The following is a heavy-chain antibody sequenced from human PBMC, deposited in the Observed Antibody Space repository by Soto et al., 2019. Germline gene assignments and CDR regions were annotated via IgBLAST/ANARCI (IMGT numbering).Heavy chain of an antibody. Sequence: GGSLRLSCAASGFTFSSYAIHWVRQVPGKGLEWVAIIWFDGSNKYYADSVKGRFSISRDNSKNTLFLQMDSLRAEDTAVYYCARGQLPAATTYFDFWGQGTLVTVSS. CDR3: ARGQLPAATTYFDF. J-gene: IGHJ4*02. D-gene: IGHD2-15*01. V-gene: IGHV3-33*01. CDR1: GFTFSSYA. CDR2: IWFDGSNK.